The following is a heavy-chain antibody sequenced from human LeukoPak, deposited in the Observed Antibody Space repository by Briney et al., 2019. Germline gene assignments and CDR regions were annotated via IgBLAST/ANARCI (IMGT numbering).Heavy chain of an antibody. V-gene: IGHV3-48*03. Sequence: PGRSLRLSCAASGFTFSNHEMNWVRQAPGKGLEWVSYISSSGSTIYYADSVKGRFTISRDNAKNSLDLQMNSLRAEDTAVYYCARESDFWSGYYSVLDYWGQGTLVTVSS. D-gene: IGHD3-3*01. CDR1: GFTFSNHE. CDR2: ISSSGSTI. CDR3: ARESDFWSGYYSVLDY. J-gene: IGHJ4*02.